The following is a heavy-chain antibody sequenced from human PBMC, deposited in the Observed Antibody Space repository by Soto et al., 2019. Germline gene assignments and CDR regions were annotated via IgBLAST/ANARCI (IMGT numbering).Heavy chain of an antibody. Sequence: SVKVSCKASGGTFSSYAISWVRQAPGQGLEWMGGIIPIFGTANYAQKFQGRVTITADESTSTAYMELSSLRSEDTAVYYCARARNYYDSPFDYWGQGTLVTVSS. D-gene: IGHD3-22*01. J-gene: IGHJ4*02. CDR1: GGTFSSYA. CDR2: IIPIFGTA. CDR3: ARARNYYDSPFDY. V-gene: IGHV1-69*13.